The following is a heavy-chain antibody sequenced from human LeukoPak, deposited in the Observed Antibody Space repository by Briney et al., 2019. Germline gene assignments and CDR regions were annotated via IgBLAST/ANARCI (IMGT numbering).Heavy chain of an antibody. CDR2: IYYSGST. Sequence: ASETLSLTCTVSGGSISSSSYYWGWIRQPPGKGLEWIGSIYYSGSTYYNPSLKSRVTISVDTSENQFSLKLSSVTAADTAVYYCARHRIIVVVPAANNWFDPWGQGTLVTVSS. D-gene: IGHD2-2*01. CDR3: ARHRIIVVVPAANNWFDP. V-gene: IGHV4-39*01. CDR1: GGSISSSSYY. J-gene: IGHJ5*02.